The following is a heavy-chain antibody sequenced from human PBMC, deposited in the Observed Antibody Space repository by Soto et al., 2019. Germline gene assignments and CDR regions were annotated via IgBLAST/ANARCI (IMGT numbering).Heavy chain of an antibody. D-gene: IGHD5-18*01. CDR1: GFTFSRYA. CDR3: AKADRAVDAPMVGLEY. CDR2: INNNGGGT. Sequence: EVHLLESGGGLVQPGGSLRLSCAASGFTFSRYAMSWVRQAPGKGLEWVSGINNNGGGTSYADSVKGRLTISRDNSKNTLYLQTNSLRAKETAVYYCAKADRAVDAPMVGLEYWGQGTLVTVSS. J-gene: IGHJ4*02. V-gene: IGHV3-23*01.